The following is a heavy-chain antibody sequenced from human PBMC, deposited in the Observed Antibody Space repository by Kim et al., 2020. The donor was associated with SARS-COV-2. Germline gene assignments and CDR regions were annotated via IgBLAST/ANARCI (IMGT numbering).Heavy chain of an antibody. CDR3: ARVSSSAWDFDF. Sequence: GGSLRLSCVGSGFNFKDFYMSWIRQAPGKGLEWVSYITSSSTTIYYADSVKGRFTISRDNAKNSLYLQMNSLRAEDMALYYCARVSSSAWDFDFWGQGALVTVSS. V-gene: IGHV3-11*04. CDR1: GFNFKDFY. CDR2: ITSSSTTI. J-gene: IGHJ4*02. D-gene: IGHD3-22*01.